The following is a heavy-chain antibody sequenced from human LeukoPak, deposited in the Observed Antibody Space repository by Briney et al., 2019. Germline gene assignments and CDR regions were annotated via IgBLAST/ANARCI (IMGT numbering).Heavy chain of an antibody. CDR3: VREGGGSCSGGSCFRFDP. D-gene: IGHD2-15*01. J-gene: IGHJ5*02. Sequence: ASVKVSCKASGYTFTGYYMHWVRHAPGQGPEWMGAIHPDGGGTSYAPNFQGRVTMTRSTGAVFMELAGLTYDDTAVYYCVREGGGSCSGGSCFRFDPWGQGTLVTVSS. CDR2: IHPDGGGT. V-gene: IGHV1-46*01. CDR1: GYTFTGYY.